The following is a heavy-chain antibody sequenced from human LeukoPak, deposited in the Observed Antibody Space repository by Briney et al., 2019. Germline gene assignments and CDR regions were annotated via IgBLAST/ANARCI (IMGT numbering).Heavy chain of an antibody. D-gene: IGHD1-26*01. V-gene: IGHV3-21*01. Sequence: GGSLRLSCAASGFTFSLYSITWFRQTPGRGLGWVSSISGSGSYIYYADSVKGRFTVSRDNAKNSLSLQMNSLRAEDTAVYYCARGGHDGTYYLSYWGQGTLVTVSS. J-gene: IGHJ4*02. CDR3: ARGGHDGTYYLSY. CDR1: GFTFSLYS. CDR2: ISGSGSYI.